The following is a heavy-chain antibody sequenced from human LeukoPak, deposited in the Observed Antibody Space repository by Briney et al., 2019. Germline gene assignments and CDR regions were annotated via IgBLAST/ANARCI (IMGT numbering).Heavy chain of an antibody. CDR1: GFTFSSYW. J-gene: IGHJ4*02. D-gene: IGHD4-17*01. V-gene: IGHV3-74*03. Sequence: PGGSLRLSCAASGFTFSSYWMHWVRQAPGKGLVWVSRINSDGSSITYADSVKGRFTISRDNAKNTLYLQMNSLRVEDTAVYYCATIYGDYGEFDYWGQGTLVTVSS. CDR3: ATIYGDYGEFDY. CDR2: INSDGSSI.